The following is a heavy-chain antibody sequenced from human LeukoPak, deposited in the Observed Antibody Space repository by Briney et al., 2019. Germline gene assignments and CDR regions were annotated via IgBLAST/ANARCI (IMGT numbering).Heavy chain of an antibody. D-gene: IGHD3-16*01. CDR3: ARHSDVVGAI. CDR2: IYPRDSDT. CDR1: GYTFTHQW. Sequence: GESLKISCEASGYTFTHQWIGWVRQMPRTGLEWVGIIYPRDSDTIYSPSFQGHVTISADTSINTAYLEWRSLEASDTAMYYRARHSDVVGAIWGQGTQVTVSS. J-gene: IGHJ4*02. V-gene: IGHV5-51*01.